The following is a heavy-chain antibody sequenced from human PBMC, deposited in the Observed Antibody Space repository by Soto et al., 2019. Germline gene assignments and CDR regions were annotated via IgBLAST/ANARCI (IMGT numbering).Heavy chain of an antibody. CDR2: IYHSGST. V-gene: IGHV4-4*02. CDR1: GGSISSSNW. D-gene: IGHD2-2*01. Sequence: QVQLQESGPGLVKPSGTLSLTCAVSGGSISSSNWWSWVRQPPGKGREWIGEIYHSGSTNYNPSLKSRVTLSVDKSKNQFSLKLSSVTAADTAVYYCARGPDIVLVPAAVSWFDPWGQGTLVTGSS. J-gene: IGHJ5*02. CDR3: ARGPDIVLVPAAVSWFDP.